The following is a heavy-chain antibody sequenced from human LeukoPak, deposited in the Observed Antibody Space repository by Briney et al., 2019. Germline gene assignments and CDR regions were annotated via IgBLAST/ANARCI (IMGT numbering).Heavy chain of an antibody. Sequence: GGSLRLSCAASGFTFSSYWMSWVRQAPGKGLEWVAIIKQDGSETHYVDSVKGRFTISRDNAKNSLYLQMNSLRAEDTAVYYCAGTTCGGDCYSEYWGQGTQVTVSS. CDR1: GFTFSSYW. V-gene: IGHV3-7*01. CDR2: IKQDGSET. D-gene: IGHD2-21*02. J-gene: IGHJ4*02. CDR3: AGTTCGGDCYSEY.